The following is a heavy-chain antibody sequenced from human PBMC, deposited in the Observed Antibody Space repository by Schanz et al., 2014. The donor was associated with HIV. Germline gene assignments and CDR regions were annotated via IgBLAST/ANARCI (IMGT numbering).Heavy chain of an antibody. J-gene: IGHJ4*02. CDR1: GGSLSGYD. Sequence: QVQLQQWGAGLLNSSETLSLTCAVYGGSLSGYDWNWIRQPPGKGLEWIGEINHSGSTNYNPSLKSRVTISVDTSKRQFSLKLSSVTGADTAVYYCARDSAMDYFDYWGQGTLVTVSS. CDR3: ARDSAMDYFDY. V-gene: IGHV4-34*01. CDR2: INHSGST. D-gene: IGHD6-13*01.